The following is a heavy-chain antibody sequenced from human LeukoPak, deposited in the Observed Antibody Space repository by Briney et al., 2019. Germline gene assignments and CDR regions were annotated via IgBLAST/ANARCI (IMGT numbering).Heavy chain of an antibody. D-gene: IGHD2-15*01. J-gene: IGHJ6*02. V-gene: IGHV4-34*01. CDR2: INHSGST. CDR3: ARLGYCSGGSCYSNRYYYYGMDV. Sequence: SETLSLTCAVYGGSFSGYYWSWIRQPPGKGLEWIGEINHSGSTNYNPSLKSRVTISVDTSKNQFSLKLSSVTAADTAVYYCARLGYCSGGSCYSNRYYYYGMDVWGQGTTVTVSS. CDR1: GGSFSGYY.